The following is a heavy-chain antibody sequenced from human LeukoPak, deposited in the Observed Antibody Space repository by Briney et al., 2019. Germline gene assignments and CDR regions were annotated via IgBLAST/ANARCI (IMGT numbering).Heavy chain of an antibody. J-gene: IGHJ4*02. CDR3: ARGPYLMGYYYVLFDY. V-gene: IGHV4-34*01. Sequence: EPGGSLRLSCAASGFTVSSNYMSWIRQPPGKGLEWIGEINHSGSTNYNPSLKSRVTISVDTSKNQFSLKLSSVTAADTAVYYCARGPYLMGYYYVLFDYWGQGTLVTVSS. D-gene: IGHD3-10*02. CDR2: INHSGST. CDR1: GFTVSSNY.